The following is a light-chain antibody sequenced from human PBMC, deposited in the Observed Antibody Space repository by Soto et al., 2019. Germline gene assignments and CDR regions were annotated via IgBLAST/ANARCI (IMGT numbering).Light chain of an antibody. Sequence: EIVITQSAATPSLCPGQRATLSRTASQSVSSKLAWYQQRPGQAPRLLIYSASTRATGIPARFSGSGSGTEFTLTISSLQSEDFAVYYCHQYNHWLTWTFGQGTKVDIK. CDR3: HQYNHWLTWT. V-gene: IGKV3-15*01. CDR2: SAS. J-gene: IGKJ1*01. CDR1: QSVSSK.